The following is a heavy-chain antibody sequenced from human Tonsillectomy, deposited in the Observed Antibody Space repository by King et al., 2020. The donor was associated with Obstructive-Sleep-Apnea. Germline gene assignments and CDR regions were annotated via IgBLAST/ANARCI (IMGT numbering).Heavy chain of an antibody. Sequence: QLQESGPGLVKPSETLSLTCTVSGGSVNSSSYYWGWIRQPPGKGLQWIGNIYYSGRAYYNPSVKSRVTISLDTSQNQFSLKLGSVTAADTAVYYCAREGAAAANWFDPWGQGTLVTVSS. CDR1: GGSVNSSSYY. J-gene: IGHJ5*02. CDR2: IYYSGRA. CDR3: AREGAAAANWFDP. V-gene: IGHV4-39*07. D-gene: IGHD2-2*01.